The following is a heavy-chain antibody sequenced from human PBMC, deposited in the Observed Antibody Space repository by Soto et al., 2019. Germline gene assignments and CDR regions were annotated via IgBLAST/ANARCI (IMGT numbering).Heavy chain of an antibody. CDR1: GYTFTNYG. Sequence: QVRLVQSGAEVKRPGASVRVSCKASGYTFTNYGITWVRQVPGQGLEWMGWASAYNRNTNYAQKFEDRVIMTTDTSTGTAHMELRSLRYDDTALYFCARERQWEQLRYWGQGTLVTVSS. CDR2: ASAYNRNT. D-gene: IGHD1-26*01. J-gene: IGHJ4*02. V-gene: IGHV1-18*01. CDR3: ARERQWEQLRY.